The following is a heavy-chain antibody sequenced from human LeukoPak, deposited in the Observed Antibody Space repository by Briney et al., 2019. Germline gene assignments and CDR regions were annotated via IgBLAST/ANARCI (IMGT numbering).Heavy chain of an antibody. CDR1: GYTFTSYD. CDR2: MNPNSGNT. D-gene: IGHD2-15*01. Sequence: GASVKVSCKASGYTFTSYDINWVRQATGQGLEWMGWMNPNSGNTGYAQKFQGRVTMTRNTSISTAYTELSSLRSEDTAVYYCARGRVMVVAATFRLYWFDPWGQGTLVTVSS. V-gene: IGHV1-8*01. J-gene: IGHJ5*02. CDR3: ARGRVMVVAATFRLYWFDP.